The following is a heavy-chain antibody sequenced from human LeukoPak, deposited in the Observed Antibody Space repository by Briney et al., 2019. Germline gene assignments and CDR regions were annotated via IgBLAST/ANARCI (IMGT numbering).Heavy chain of an antibody. J-gene: IGHJ4*02. D-gene: IGHD6-6*01. Sequence: GGSLRLSCAASGFTFSSYGMHWVRQAPGKGLEWVAVIWYDGSNKYYADSVKGRFTISRDNSKNTLYLQMNSLRAEDTAVYYCARGEIAALGEKFNYWGQGTLVTVSS. CDR2: IWYDGSNK. CDR1: GFTFSSYG. V-gene: IGHV3-33*01. CDR3: ARGEIAALGEKFNY.